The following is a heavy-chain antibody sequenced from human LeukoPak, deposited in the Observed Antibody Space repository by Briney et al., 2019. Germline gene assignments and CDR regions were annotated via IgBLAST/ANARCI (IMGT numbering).Heavy chain of an antibody. Sequence: PGGSLRLSCAASGFTFSNAWMSWVRQAPGKGLEWVGRIKSKTDGGTTDYAAPVKGRFTISRDDSKNTLYLQMNSLKTEDTAVYYCTTDIGYYGSGSYFGYWGQGTLVTVSS. CDR2: IKSKTDGGTT. J-gene: IGHJ4*02. CDR3: TTDIGYYGSGSYFGY. CDR1: GFTFSNAW. D-gene: IGHD3-10*01. V-gene: IGHV3-15*01.